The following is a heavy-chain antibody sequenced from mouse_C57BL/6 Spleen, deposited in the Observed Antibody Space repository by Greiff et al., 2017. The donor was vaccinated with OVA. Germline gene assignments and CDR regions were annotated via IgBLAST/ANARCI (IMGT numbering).Heavy chain of an antibody. CDR2: ISSGSSTI. Sequence: EVKVEESGGGLVKPGGSLKLSCAASGFTFSDYGMHWVRQAPEKGLEWVAYISSGSSTIYYADTVKGRFTISRDNAKNTLFLQMTSLRSEDTAMYYCARPFYYGSSYEDWFAYWGQGTLVTVSA. V-gene: IGHV5-17*01. D-gene: IGHD1-1*01. J-gene: IGHJ3*01. CDR3: ARPFYYGSSYEDWFAY. CDR1: GFTFSDYG.